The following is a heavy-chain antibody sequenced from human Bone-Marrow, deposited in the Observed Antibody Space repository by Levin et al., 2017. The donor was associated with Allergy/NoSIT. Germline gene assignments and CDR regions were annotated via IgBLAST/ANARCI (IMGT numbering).Heavy chain of an antibody. CDR1: GGSISSGGYY. J-gene: IGHJ4*02. CDR3: ARGLPTVTTGHFDY. Sequence: PSETLSLTCTVSGGSISSGGYYWSWIRQHPGKGLEWIGYIYYSGSTYYNPSLKSRVTISVDTSKNQFSLKLSSVTAADTAVYYCARGLPTVTTGHFDYWGQGTLVTVSS. CDR2: IYYSGST. D-gene: IGHD4-17*01. V-gene: IGHV4-31*03.